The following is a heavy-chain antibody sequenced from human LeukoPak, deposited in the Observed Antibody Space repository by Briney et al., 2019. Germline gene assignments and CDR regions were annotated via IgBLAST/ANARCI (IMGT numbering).Heavy chain of an antibody. D-gene: IGHD3-10*02. CDR2: ISPGGTII. CDR3: ARFYVRDI. Sequence: GGSLRLSCAASGFTFSDYYMGWIRQGPGRGLEWVSYISPGGTIIYYADSVKGRFTISRDNARNSLSLQMNSLRAEDTAVYYCARFYVRDIWGQGTMVTVSS. J-gene: IGHJ3*02. CDR1: GFTFSDYY. V-gene: IGHV3-11*01.